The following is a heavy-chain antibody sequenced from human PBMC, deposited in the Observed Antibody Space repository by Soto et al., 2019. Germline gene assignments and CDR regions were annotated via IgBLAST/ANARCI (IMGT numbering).Heavy chain of an antibody. V-gene: IGHV1-46*01. CDR1: GYTFTSYY. CDR3: AREEDTYYDILTGYFLPKSIRLWFDP. Sequence: ASVKVSCKASGYTFTSYYMHWVRQAPGQGLEWMGIINPSGGSTSYAQKFQGRVTMTRDTSTSTVYMELSSLRSEDTAVYYCAREEDTYYDILTGYFLPKSIRLWFDPWGQGTLVTVS. J-gene: IGHJ5*02. D-gene: IGHD3-9*01. CDR2: INPSGGST.